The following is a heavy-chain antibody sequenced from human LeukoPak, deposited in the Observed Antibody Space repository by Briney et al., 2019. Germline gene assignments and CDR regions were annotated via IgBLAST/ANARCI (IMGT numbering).Heavy chain of an antibody. CDR1: GVSISGYY. V-gene: IGHV4-59*01. CDR2: IYSSGTT. J-gene: IGHJ6*03. CDR3: ARRAPYFNYYMDV. Sequence: SETLSLTCTVSGVSISGYYWIWIRQPPGKGLEWIGYIYSSGTTKYNPSLRSRVTISVDTSKMQFSLNLSSVTAADTAPYFCARRAPYFNYYMDVWGKGTTVTVSS.